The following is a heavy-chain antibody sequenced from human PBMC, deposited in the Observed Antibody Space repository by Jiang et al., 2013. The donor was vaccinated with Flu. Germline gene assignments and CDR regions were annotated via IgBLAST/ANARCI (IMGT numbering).Heavy chain of an antibody. V-gene: IGHV5-51*01. CDR3: ARRCGGDCDPKWDDAFDV. J-gene: IGHJ3*01. CDR1: GYSFTNYW. CDR2: IYPDDSDS. D-gene: IGHD2-21*02. Sequence: GAEVKKPGESLKISCEASGYSFTNYWIAWVRQMPGKGLEWMGIIYPDDSDSRNSPSFQGQVTISIDKSINTAYLQWSSLKASDTATYYCARRCGGDCDPKWDDAFDVWGQGTMVIVSS.